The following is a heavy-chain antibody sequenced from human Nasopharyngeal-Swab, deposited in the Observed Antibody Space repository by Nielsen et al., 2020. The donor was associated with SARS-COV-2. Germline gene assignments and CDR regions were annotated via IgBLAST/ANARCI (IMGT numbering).Heavy chain of an antibody. CDR2: IYYTGSA. V-gene: IGHV4-39*01. Sequence: ESLKISCTVSGGPIMSSSYYWGWIRQPPGKGLEWIGVIYYTGSAHYSPSLKSRVTISVDTSRNQFFLRVASVTAEDTAVYYCARQTGMDVWGQGTSVTVSS. CDR3: ARQTGMDV. CDR1: GGPIMSSSYY. J-gene: IGHJ6*02.